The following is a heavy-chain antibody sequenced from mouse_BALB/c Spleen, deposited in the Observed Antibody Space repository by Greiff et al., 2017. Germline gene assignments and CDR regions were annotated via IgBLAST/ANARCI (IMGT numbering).Heavy chain of an antibody. J-gene: IGHJ4*01. D-gene: IGHD3-1*01. Sequence: VQGVESGPGLVAPSQSLSITCTVSGFSLTSYGVHWVRQPPGKGLEWLGVIWAGGSTNYNSALMSRLSISKDNSKSQVFLKMNSLQTDDTAMYYCARDLGVLRRGAMDYWGQGTSVTVSS. CDR1: GFSLTSYG. CDR3: ARDLGVLRRGAMDY. V-gene: IGHV2-9*02. CDR2: IWAGGST.